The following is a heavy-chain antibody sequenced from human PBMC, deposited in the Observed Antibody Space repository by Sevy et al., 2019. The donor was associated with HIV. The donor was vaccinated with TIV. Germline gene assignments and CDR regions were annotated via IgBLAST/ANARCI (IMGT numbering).Heavy chain of an antibody. CDR1: GDSVSSSSAA. CDR3: ARGDELNSYYYGMDV. Sequence: KQSQTLSLTCAISGDSVSSSSAAWNWFRQSPSRGIEWLGRTYYRSKWYNNYAVSVKSRVTINPDTSENQFSLHLNSVTPEDTAVYFCARGDELNSYYYGMDVWGQGTTVTVSS. J-gene: IGHJ6*02. CDR2: TYYRSKWYN. V-gene: IGHV6-1*01. D-gene: IGHD1-1*01.